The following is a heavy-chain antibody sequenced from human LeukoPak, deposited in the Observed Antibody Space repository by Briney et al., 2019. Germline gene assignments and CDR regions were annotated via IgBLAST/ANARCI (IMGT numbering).Heavy chain of an antibody. D-gene: IGHD3-9*01. V-gene: IGHV3-23*01. Sequence: GTSLRLSCVASGFTFTNYAMSWVRQAPGKGLEWVSAITGSDGSSYYADSVKGRFTISRDNSKNTLYLQVNSLRAEDTAVYYCAKWGDYDILTGYYVPDYWGQGTLVTLSS. J-gene: IGHJ4*02. CDR3: AKWGDYDILTGYYVPDY. CDR1: GFTFTNYA. CDR2: ITGSDGSS.